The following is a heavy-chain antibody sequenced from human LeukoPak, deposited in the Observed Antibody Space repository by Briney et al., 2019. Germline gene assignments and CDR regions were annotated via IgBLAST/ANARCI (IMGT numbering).Heavy chain of an antibody. V-gene: IGHV3-21*01. J-gene: IGHJ4*02. CDR1: GFTFSSYS. Sequence: GGSLRLSCAASGFTFSSYSMNWVRQAPGKGLEWVSSISSSGSYIYYADSVKGRFTISRDNAKNSLYLQMNSLRAEDTAVYYCARDIASSSFFDYWGQGTLVTVSS. D-gene: IGHD6-13*01. CDR2: ISSSGSYI. CDR3: ARDIASSSFFDY.